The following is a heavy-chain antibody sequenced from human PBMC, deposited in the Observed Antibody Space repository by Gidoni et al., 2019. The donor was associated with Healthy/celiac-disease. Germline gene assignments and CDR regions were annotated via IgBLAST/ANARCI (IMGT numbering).Heavy chain of an antibody. CDR2: IYYSGST. J-gene: IGHJ2*01. Sequence: QVQLQESGPGLVKPSQTLSLTCTVSGGSISSGDYYWSWIRQPPGKGLEWIGYIYYSGSTYYNPSLKSRVTISVDTSKNQFSLKLSSVTAADTAVYYCARGGRVDYGGNSPSFDWYFDLWGRGTLVTVSS. CDR1: GGSISSGDYY. CDR3: ARGGRVDYGGNSPSFDWYFDL. D-gene: IGHD4-17*01. V-gene: IGHV4-30-4*01.